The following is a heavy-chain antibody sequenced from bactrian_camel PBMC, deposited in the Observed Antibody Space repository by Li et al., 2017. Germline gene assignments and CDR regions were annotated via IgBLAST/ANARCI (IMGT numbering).Heavy chain of an antibody. V-gene: IGHV3S40*01. CDR3: AARGPYCYTKLSVRDLTY. D-gene: IGHD2*01. J-gene: IGHJ4*01. CDR2: HYAGTATK. CDR1: GFTFSNYY. Sequence: VQLVESGGGSVQPGGSLRLSCVGSGFTFSNYYMAWFRQAPGKERAAVAAHYAGTATKYVADSVKGRFDISQDNAKNTVYLQTNSLKPEDTAMYYCAARGPYCYTKLSVRDLTYWGQGTQVTVS.